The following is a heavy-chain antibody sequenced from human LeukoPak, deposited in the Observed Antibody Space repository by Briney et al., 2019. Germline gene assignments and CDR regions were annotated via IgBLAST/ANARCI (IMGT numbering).Heavy chain of an antibody. Sequence: SETLSLTCAVSGGSISSYYWSWIRQPPGKGLEWIGYIYYSGSTNYNPSLKSRVTISVDTSKNQFSPRLSSVTAADTAVYYCARLQYCSGTSCYWFDPWGQGTLVTVSS. V-gene: IGHV4-59*12. J-gene: IGHJ5*02. CDR1: GGSISSYY. D-gene: IGHD2-2*01. CDR3: ARLQYCSGTSCYWFDP. CDR2: IYYSGST.